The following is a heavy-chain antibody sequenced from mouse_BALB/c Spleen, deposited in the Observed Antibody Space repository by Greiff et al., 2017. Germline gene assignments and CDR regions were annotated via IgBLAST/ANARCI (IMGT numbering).Heavy chain of an antibody. CDR3: ARQLITTVVAGDWFAY. CDR1: GYTFTSYV. J-gene: IGHJ3*01. D-gene: IGHD1-1*01. Sequence: EVQLQESGPELVKPGASVKMSCKASGYTFTSYVMHWVKQKPGQGLEWIGYINPYNDGTKYNEKFKGKATLTSDKSSSTAYMELSSLTSEDSAVYYCARQLITTVVAGDWFAYWGQGTLVTVSA. CDR2: INPYNDGT. V-gene: IGHV1-14*01.